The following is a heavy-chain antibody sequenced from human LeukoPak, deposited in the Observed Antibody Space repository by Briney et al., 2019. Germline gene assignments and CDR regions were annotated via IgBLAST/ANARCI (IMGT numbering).Heavy chain of an antibody. CDR1: GFSVSSNY. Sequence: GGSLRLYCAASGFSVSSNYMSWVRQAPGKRLEWVTVIYNSGTTKYADSVKGRFTIARDNSKNTLYLQMNSLRAEDTAVYYCARGWEWWDYWGQGTLVTVSS. V-gene: IGHV3-53*01. D-gene: IGHD2-15*01. J-gene: IGHJ4*02. CDR3: ARGWEWWDY. CDR2: IYNSGTT.